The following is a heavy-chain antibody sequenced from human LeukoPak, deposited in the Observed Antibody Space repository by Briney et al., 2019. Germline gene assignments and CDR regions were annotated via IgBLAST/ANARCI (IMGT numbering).Heavy chain of an antibody. D-gene: IGHD2-15*01. V-gene: IGHV3-48*03. CDR3: ARMGCGGGSCYPYYYYYGMDV. CDR1: GFTFSSYE. J-gene: IGHJ6*04. Sequence: GGSLRLSCAASGFTFSSYEMNWVRQAPGKGLEWVSYISSSGSTIYYADSVKGRFTISRDNAKNSLYLQMNSLRAEDTAVYYCARMGCGGGSCYPYYYYYGMDVWGKGTTVTVSS. CDR2: ISSSGSTI.